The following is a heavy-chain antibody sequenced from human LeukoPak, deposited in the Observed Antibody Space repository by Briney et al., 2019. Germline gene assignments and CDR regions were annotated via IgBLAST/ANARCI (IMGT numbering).Heavy chain of an antibody. D-gene: IGHD6-19*01. V-gene: IGHV1-69*04. Sequence: SVKVSCKASGGTFSSYAISWVRQAPGQGLEWMGRIIPILGIANYAQKFQGRVTITADKSTSTAYMELSSLRSEDTAVYYCARGGNSGWYRFPFDVWGQGTMVTVSS. CDR1: GGTFSSYA. CDR3: ARGGNSGWYRFPFDV. J-gene: IGHJ3*01. CDR2: IIPILGIA.